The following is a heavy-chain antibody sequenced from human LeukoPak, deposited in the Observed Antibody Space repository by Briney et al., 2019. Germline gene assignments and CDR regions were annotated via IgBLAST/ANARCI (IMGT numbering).Heavy chain of an antibody. CDR1: GYTFTGYY. CDR3: ARELKLSQITMIVVVIHFPDY. V-gene: IGHV1-2*06. J-gene: IGHJ4*02. D-gene: IGHD3-22*01. CDR2: INPNSGGT. Sequence: GASVKVSCKASGYTFTGYYMNWVRQAPGQGLKWMGRINPNSGGTNYAQKFQGRVTMTRDTSISTAYMELSRLRSDDTAVYYCARELKLSQITMIVVVIHFPDYWGQGTLVTVSS.